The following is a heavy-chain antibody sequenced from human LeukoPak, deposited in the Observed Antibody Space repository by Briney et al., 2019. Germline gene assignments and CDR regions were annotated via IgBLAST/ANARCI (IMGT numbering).Heavy chain of an antibody. D-gene: IGHD4-17*01. J-gene: IGHJ4*02. CDR2: ISAYNGNT. CDR1: GYTFTSYG. V-gene: IGHV1-18*01. CDR3: ARAGDRVTRRKYDY. Sequence: WASVKVSCKASGYTFTSYGISWVRQAPGQGLEWMGWISAYNGNTNYVQKLQGRVTMTTDTSTSTAYMELRSLRSDDTAVYYCARAGDRVTRRKYDYWGQGTLVTVSS.